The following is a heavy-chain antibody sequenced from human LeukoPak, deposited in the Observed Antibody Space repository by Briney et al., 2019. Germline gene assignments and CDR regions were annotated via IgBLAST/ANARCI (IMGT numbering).Heavy chain of an antibody. V-gene: IGHV1-2*02. CDR3: ATQRGSYLWGTDFDY. D-gene: IGHD3-16*01. CDR1: GYTFTGYY. J-gene: IGHJ4*02. CDR2: INPNSGGT. Sequence: ASVKVSCKASGYTFTGYYIHWVRQAPGQGLEWMGWINPNSGGTNYAQTFQGRVTMTRDTSISTAYMELSRLRSDDTAVYYCATQRGSYLWGTDFDYWGQGTLVTVSS.